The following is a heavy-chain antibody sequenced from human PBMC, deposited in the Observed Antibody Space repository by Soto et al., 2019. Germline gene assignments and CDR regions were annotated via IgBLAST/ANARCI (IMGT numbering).Heavy chain of an antibody. Sequence: SVKVSCKASGFTFTSSAVQWVRQARGQRLEWIGWIVVGSGNTNYAQKFQERVTITRDMSTSTAYMELSSLRSEDTAVYYCAADKLPWFGELLTYYYYGMDVWGQGTTVTVSS. V-gene: IGHV1-58*01. CDR3: AADKLPWFGELLTYYYYGMDV. D-gene: IGHD3-10*01. CDR1: GFTFTSSA. CDR2: IVVGSGNT. J-gene: IGHJ6*02.